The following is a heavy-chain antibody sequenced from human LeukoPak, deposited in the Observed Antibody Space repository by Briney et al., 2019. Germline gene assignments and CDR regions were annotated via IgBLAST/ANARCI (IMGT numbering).Heavy chain of an antibody. Sequence: GGSLRLSCAASGFTVSSNYMSWVRQAPGKGLEWVSVIYSGGSTYYADSVKVRFTISRDNSKNTLYLQMNSLRAEDTAVYYCARDSGYDLRHYWGQGTLVTVSS. CDR2: IYSGGST. CDR3: ARDSGYDLRHY. D-gene: IGHD5-12*01. CDR1: GFTVSSNY. J-gene: IGHJ4*02. V-gene: IGHV3-53*01.